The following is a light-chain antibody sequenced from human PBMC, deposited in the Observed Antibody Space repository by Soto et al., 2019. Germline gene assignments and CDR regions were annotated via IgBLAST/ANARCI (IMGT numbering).Light chain of an antibody. J-gene: IGLJ3*02. CDR3: CSYAHTSRV. V-gene: IGLV2-11*01. CDR2: DVN. Sequence: QSALTQPRSVSGSPGQSVTFSCIGTSGDIGAYNYVSWYQFYPGKAPKMIIYDVNKRPSGVPDRFSGSKSGNTASLTISWLQAEDEADYYCCSYAHTSRVFGGGTKLTVL. CDR1: SGDIGAYNY.